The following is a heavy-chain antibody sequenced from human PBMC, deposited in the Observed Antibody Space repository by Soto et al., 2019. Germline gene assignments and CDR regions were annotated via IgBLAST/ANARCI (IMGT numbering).Heavy chain of an antibody. CDR1: GYTFASYW. CDR2: IYPADSDT. D-gene: IGHD5-18*01. J-gene: IGHJ4*01. V-gene: IGHV5-51*01. CDR3: ARQSVHTPMIDC. Sequence: GESLKISCKGSGYTFASYWIGWVRQMPGKGLEWMGIIYPADSDTRYSPSFQGQVTISADKSLNTAYLHWNSLKASDTAVYDCARQSVHTPMIDCWGPGTLVTVSS.